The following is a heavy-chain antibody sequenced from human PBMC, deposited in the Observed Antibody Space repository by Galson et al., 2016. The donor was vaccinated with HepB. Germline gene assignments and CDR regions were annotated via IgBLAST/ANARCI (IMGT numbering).Heavy chain of an antibody. CDR2: INPHSDDT. D-gene: IGHD2/OR15-2a*01. V-gene: IGHV1-2*06. Sequence: SVKVSCKASGYRFTAYYIHWVRQAPGQGLEWMGRINPHSDDTHYAQRFPGRVTVTRDTSISTVYMELRRLTYDDTAIYYFARDEYGHWFDPRGQGTLVTVSS. CDR3: ARDEYGHWFDP. J-gene: IGHJ5*02. CDR1: GYRFTAYY.